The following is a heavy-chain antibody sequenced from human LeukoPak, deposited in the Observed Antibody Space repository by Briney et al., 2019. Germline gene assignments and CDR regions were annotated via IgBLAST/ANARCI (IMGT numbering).Heavy chain of an antibody. Sequence: GGSLRLSCAASGFTFSSYAMSWVCQAPGKGLEWVSAISGSGGSTYYADSVKGRFTISRDNSKNTLYLQMNSLRAEDTAVYYCAKALAAGGPYYYGMDVWGQGTTVTVSS. V-gene: IGHV3-23*01. CDR3: AKALAAGGPYYYGMDV. CDR1: GFTFSSYA. J-gene: IGHJ6*02. D-gene: IGHD2-15*01. CDR2: ISGSGGST.